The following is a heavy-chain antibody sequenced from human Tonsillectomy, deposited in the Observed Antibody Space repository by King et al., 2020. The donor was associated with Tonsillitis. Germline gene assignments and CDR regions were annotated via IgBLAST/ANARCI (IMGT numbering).Heavy chain of an antibody. J-gene: IGHJ4*02. D-gene: IGHD6-19*01. V-gene: IGHV5-10-1*03. CDR2: IDPSESYT. Sequence: VQLVESGAEVKKPGESLRISCKGSGYSFTSYWISWVRQMPGKGLEWMGRIDPSESYTNYSPSFQGHVTISADKSISTAYLPWSSLKASDTAMYYCARHEGYSSGWYHYWGQGTLVTVSS. CDR3: ARHEGYSSGWYHY. CDR1: GYSFTSYW.